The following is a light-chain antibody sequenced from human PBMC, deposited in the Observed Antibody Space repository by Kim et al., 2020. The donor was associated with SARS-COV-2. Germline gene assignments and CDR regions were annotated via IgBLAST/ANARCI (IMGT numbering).Light chain of an antibody. J-gene: IGKJ1*01. Sequence: GDRVTINCRASQSISIWLAWYQQKPGKAPNLLIYDASNLESGVPSRFSGSGSGTEFTLTISSLQPDDFATYYCQEYKSNSWTFGQGTKVDIK. CDR2: DAS. V-gene: IGKV1-5*01. CDR3: QEYKSNSWT. CDR1: QSISIW.